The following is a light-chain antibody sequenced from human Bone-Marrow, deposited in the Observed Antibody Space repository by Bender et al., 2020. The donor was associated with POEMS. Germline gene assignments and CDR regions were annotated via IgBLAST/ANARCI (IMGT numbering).Light chain of an antibody. CDR1: SSDVGGHKY. V-gene: IGLV2-8*01. Sequence: QSALTQPPSASGSPGQSVTISCTGTSSDVGGHKYVSWYQQYPGKAPKVIIYEVNKRPSGVPDRFSGSKSGDTASLTVSGLQAEDEANYFCSSYAGSNDWVFGGGTQLTVL. J-gene: IGLJ3*02. CDR3: SSYAGSNDWV. CDR2: EVN.